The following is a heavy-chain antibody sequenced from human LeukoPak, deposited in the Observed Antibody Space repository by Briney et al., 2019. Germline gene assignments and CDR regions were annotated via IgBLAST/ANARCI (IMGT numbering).Heavy chain of an antibody. Sequence: SETLSLTCTVSGGSIDNKNYYWNWIRQPAGKGLEWIGRAYISGNTYYNPSFNNRVTISLDTSKNQFSLELHSATAADTAVYYCARGTTTLGTWNRLGLEWRSSFDVWGQGTIVTVSS. V-gene: IGHV4-61*02. CDR1: GGSIDNKNYY. CDR2: AYISGNT. J-gene: IGHJ3*01. CDR3: ARGTTTLGTWNRLGLEWRSSFDV. D-gene: IGHD2-2*01.